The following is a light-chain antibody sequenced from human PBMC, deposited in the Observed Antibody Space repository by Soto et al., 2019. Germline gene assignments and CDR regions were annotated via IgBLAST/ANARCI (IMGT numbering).Light chain of an antibody. Sequence: IVLTQSPATLSLSPGEKATLSCRASQSVSSYLAWYQHKPGQAPRLLIFDASHRASGIPPRFSGSGSGTEFTLTISSLEPEDCGVYYCQQRSSFWPEYTFGPGTKVDIK. CDR3: QQRSSFWPEYT. V-gene: IGKV3-11*01. CDR2: DAS. CDR1: QSVSSY. J-gene: IGKJ2*01.